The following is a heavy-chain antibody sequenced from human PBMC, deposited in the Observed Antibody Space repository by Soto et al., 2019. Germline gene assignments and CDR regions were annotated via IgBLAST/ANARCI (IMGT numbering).Heavy chain of an antibody. Sequence: EVQLVESGGGLVQPGRSLRLSCAASGFTFVDYAMHWVRQAPGKGLEWVSGISWNSGSIGYADSVKGRFTISRDNAKNSLYLQMNSLRAEDTALYYGAKGRYQLPNHFDYWGQGTLVTVSS. CDR1: GFTFVDYA. J-gene: IGHJ4*02. CDR3: AKGRYQLPNHFDY. CDR2: ISWNSGSI. V-gene: IGHV3-9*01. D-gene: IGHD2-2*01.